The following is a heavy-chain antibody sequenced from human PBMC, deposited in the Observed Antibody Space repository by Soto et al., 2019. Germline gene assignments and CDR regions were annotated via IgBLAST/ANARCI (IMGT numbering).Heavy chain of an antibody. CDR1: GGSFSGYY. D-gene: IGHD6-6*01. Sequence: SETLSLTCAVYGGSFSGYYWSWIRQPPGKGLEWIGEINHSGSTNYNPSLKSRVTISVDTSKNQFSLKLSSVTAADTAVYYCARDEAFEYSSSSGSDAFDIWGQGTMVTVSS. V-gene: IGHV4-34*01. CDR3: ARDEAFEYSSSSGSDAFDI. CDR2: INHSGST. J-gene: IGHJ3*02.